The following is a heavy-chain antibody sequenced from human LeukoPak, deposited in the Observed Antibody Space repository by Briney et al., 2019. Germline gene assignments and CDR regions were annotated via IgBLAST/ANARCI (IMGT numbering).Heavy chain of an antibody. V-gene: IGHV1-3*01. CDR2: INAGNGIT. CDR3: ARDLSRLYYGSGSYDY. CDR1: GYTFTSYA. D-gene: IGHD3-10*01. J-gene: IGHJ4*02. Sequence: GASVKVSCKASGYTFTSYAMHWVRQAPGQRLKWMGWINAGNGITKYSQKFQGRVTITRDTSASTAYMELSSLRSEDTAVYYCARDLSRLYYGSGSYDYWGQGTLVTVSS.